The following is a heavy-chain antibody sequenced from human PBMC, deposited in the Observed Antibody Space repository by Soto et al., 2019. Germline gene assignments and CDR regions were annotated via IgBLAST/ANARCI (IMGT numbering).Heavy chain of an antibody. CDR1: DDSITSGAYY. D-gene: IGHD3-10*01. Sequence: HLQLQESGPGLVKPSETLSLTCTVSDDSITSGAYYWGLIRQPPGQGLEWIGTIQYRGSTYYNPSLQGRVTMSLDTCKNQYSLRLSSVTAADTGVFFWAGRFWSGDLLFDYWGPGTLVSVSS. CDR2: IQYRGST. V-gene: IGHV4-39*01. CDR3: AGRFWSGDLLFDY. J-gene: IGHJ4*02.